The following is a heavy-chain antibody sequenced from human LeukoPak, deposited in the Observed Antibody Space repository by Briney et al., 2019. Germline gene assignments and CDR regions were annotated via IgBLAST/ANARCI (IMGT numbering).Heavy chain of an antibody. Sequence: SETLSLTCAVSGGSISSGGYSWSWIRQPPGKGLEWIGYIYHSGSTYYNPSLKSRVTISVDRSKNQFSLKLRSVTAADTAVYYCARFDDSSGCFDYWSQGTLVTVSS. CDR1: GGSISSGGYS. V-gene: IGHV4-30-2*01. CDR2: IYHSGST. CDR3: ARFDDSSGCFDY. J-gene: IGHJ4*02. D-gene: IGHD3-22*01.